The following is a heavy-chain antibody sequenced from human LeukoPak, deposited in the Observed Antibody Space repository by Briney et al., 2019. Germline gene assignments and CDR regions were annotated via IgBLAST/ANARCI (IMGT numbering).Heavy chain of an antibody. V-gene: IGHV3-11*01. Sequence: AGGSLRLSCAASGFTLSDYYMSWIRQAPGKGVEWGSYNSSSGTTIYYADSVKGRFTISRDNAKNSLYLQMNSLRAEDTAVYYCARRRDFIDYWGQGTLVTVPS. D-gene: IGHD3/OR15-3a*01. CDR2: NSSSGTTI. CDR1: GFTLSDYY. J-gene: IGHJ4*02. CDR3: ARRRDFIDY.